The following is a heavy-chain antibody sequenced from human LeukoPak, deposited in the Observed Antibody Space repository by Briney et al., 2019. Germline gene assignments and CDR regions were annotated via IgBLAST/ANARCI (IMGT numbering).Heavy chain of an antibody. D-gene: IGHD2-2*01. CDR1: GGSFSGYY. J-gene: IGHJ5*02. Sequence: SETLSLTCAVYGGSFSGYYWSWIRQPPGEGLEWIGEINHSGSTNYNPSLKSRVTISVDTSKNQFSLKLSSVTAADTAVYYCARFPGGVQAGDWFDPWGQGTLVTVSS. V-gene: IGHV4-34*01. CDR2: INHSGST. CDR3: ARFPGGVQAGDWFDP.